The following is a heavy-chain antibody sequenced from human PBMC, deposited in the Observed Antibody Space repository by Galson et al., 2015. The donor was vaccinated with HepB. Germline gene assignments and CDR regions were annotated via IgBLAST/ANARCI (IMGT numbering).Heavy chain of an antibody. CDR3: ARRRYYDSSGYYYLDY. V-gene: IGHV5-51*01. CDR1: GYSFTSYW. D-gene: IGHD3-22*01. CDR2: IYPGDSDT. Sequence: QSGAEVKKPGESLKISCKGSGYSFTSYWIGWVRQMPGKGLEWMGIIYPGDSDTRYSPSFQGQVTISADKSISTAYLQWSSLKASDTAMYYCARRRYYDSSGYYYLDYWGQGTLVTVSS. J-gene: IGHJ4*02.